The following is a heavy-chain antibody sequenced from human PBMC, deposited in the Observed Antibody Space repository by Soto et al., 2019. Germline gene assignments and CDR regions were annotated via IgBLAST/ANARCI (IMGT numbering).Heavy chain of an antibody. CDR2: ASPLSATT. V-gene: IGHV1-18*01. CDR1: GYTFTSYG. D-gene: IGHD2-21*02. CDR3: ARGGTAEADF. Sequence: QAQLVQSGAEVTEPGASVKVSCKASGYTFTSYGITWVRQAPGQGLEWMGWASPLSATTNYAPKFQGRVTMTTDTSTNMAYMELRSLRSDDTAVYYCARGGTAEADFWGQGTLVTVSS. J-gene: IGHJ4*02.